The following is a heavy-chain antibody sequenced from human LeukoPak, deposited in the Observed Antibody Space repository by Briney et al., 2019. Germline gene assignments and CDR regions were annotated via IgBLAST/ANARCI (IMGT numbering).Heavy chain of an antibody. V-gene: IGHV4-61*01. CDR1: GGSVSSGSYY. J-gene: IGHJ4*02. CDR2: IYYSGST. Sequence: KASETLSLTCTVSGGSVSSGSYYWSWIRQPPGKGLEWIGYIYYSGSTNYNPSLKSRVTISVDTSKNQFSPKLSSVTAADTAVYYCARDSDYWGQGTLVTVSS. CDR3: ARDSDY.